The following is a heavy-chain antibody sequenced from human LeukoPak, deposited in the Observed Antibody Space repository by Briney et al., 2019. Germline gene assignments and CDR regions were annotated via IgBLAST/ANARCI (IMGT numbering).Heavy chain of an antibody. V-gene: IGHV3-48*03. CDR1: GLTFSSYE. CDR3: ALPYCSSTSCYKPYFDY. CDR2: IGSSGTTI. J-gene: IGHJ4*02. Sequence: GGSLRLSCAASGLTFSSYEMNWVRQAPGKGLEWVSHIGSSGTTIYYADSVKGRFTISRDNAKNSLYLQMNSLRAEDTAVYYCALPYCSSTSCYKPYFDYWGQGTLVTVSS. D-gene: IGHD2-2*02.